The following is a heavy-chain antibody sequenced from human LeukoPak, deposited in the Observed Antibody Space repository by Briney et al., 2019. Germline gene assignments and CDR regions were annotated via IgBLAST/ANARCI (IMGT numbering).Heavy chain of an antibody. V-gene: IGHV4-39*01. D-gene: IGHD1-1*01. J-gene: IGHJ6*04. CDR3: ARTTYNWKGEAFYYYYGMDV. CDR1: GGSISSSSYY. CDR2: IYYSGST. Sequence: PSETLSLTCTVSGGSISSSSYYWGWIRQPPGKGLEWIGSIYYSGSTYYNPSLKSRVTISVDTSKNQFSLKLSSVTAADTAVYYCARTTYNWKGEAFYYYYGMDVWGKGTTVTVSS.